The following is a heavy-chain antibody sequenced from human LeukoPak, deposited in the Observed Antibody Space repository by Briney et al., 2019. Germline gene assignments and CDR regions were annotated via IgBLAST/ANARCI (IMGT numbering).Heavy chain of an antibody. D-gene: IGHD3-10*01. CDR1: GGTFSSYA. V-gene: IGHV1-69*13. Sequence: EASVNVSCKASGGTFSSYAISWVRQAPGRGLEWMGGIIPIFGTANYAQKFQGRVTITADESTSTAYMELSSLRSEDTAVYYCAREGGSGSYPLDYWGQGTLVTVSS. J-gene: IGHJ4*02. CDR3: AREGGSGSYPLDY. CDR2: IIPIFGTA.